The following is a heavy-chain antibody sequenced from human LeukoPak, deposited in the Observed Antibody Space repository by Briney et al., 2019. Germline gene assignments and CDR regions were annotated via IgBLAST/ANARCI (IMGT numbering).Heavy chain of an antibody. CDR1: GFAFSAYW. D-gene: IGHD2-21*01. CDR3: ARSLWPEDY. V-gene: IGHV3-7*01. CDR2: INQDGNSQ. J-gene: IGHJ4*02. Sequence: GGSLRLSCEASGFAFSAYWASWVRQAPGKGLEGVANINQDGNSQNYVDSVRGRFTSSKDDAKNSVYLQMNSLRAEDTAVYYCARSLWPEDYWGQGILVTVSS.